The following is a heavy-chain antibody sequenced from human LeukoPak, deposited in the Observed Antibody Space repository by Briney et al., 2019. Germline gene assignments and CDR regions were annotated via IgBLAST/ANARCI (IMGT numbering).Heavy chain of an antibody. Sequence: SVKVSCKASGGTFSSYAISWVRQAPGQGLEWMGGIIPIFGTANYAQKFQGRVTITTGESTSTAYMELSSLRSEDTAVYYCVKLYSSGWYNWFDPWGQGTLVTVSS. V-gene: IGHV1-69*05. CDR3: VKLYSSGWYNWFDP. CDR2: IIPIFGTA. D-gene: IGHD6-19*01. CDR1: GGTFSSYA. J-gene: IGHJ5*02.